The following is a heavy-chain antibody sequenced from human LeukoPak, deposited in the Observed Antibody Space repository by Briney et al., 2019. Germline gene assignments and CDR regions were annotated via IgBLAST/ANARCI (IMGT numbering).Heavy chain of an antibody. D-gene: IGHD3-22*01. CDR3: AREGGGYPFDP. Sequence: PSETLSLTCTVSGGSISSSNYYWDWIRQTPGQGLEWIGSIYYSGSTYYNPSLKSRVTISVDTSKNQFSLKLSSVTAADTAVYYCAREGGGYPFDPWGQGTLVTVSS. CDR1: GGSISSSNYY. J-gene: IGHJ5*02. CDR2: IYYSGST. V-gene: IGHV4-39*07.